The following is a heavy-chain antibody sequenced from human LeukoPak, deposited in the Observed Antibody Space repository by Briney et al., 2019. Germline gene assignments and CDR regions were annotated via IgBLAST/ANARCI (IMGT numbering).Heavy chain of an antibody. CDR2: INPNSGGT. CDR3: ARGGVSQPAGFDF. CDR1: GYTFTGYY. Sequence: ASVKVSCKTSGYTFTGYYMHWVRQAPGQGLEWMGWINPNSGGTNYAQKFQGRVTMTRDTFISTAYMELSSLRSDDTAMYYCARGGVSQPAGFDFWGQGTLVTVSS. J-gene: IGHJ4*02. D-gene: IGHD1-14*01. V-gene: IGHV1-2*02.